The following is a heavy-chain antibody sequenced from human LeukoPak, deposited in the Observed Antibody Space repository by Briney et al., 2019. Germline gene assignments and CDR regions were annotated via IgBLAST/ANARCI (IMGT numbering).Heavy chain of an antibody. CDR2: IYHSGST. CDR1: GGSISSGDYS. V-gene: IGHV4-30-2*03. Sequence: PSQTLSLTCAVYGGSISSGDYSWSWIRQPPGKGLEWIGYIYHSGSTYYNPSLKSRVTISVDTSKNQFSLKLSSVTAADTAVYYCARPAYGDYDDAFDIWGQGTMVTVSS. CDR3: ARPAYGDYDDAFDI. J-gene: IGHJ3*02. D-gene: IGHD4-17*01.